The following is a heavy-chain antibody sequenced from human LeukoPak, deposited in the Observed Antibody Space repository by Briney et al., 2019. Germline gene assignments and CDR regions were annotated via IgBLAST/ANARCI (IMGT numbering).Heavy chain of an antibody. CDR1: GGTFSSYA. J-gene: IGHJ6*03. CDR2: IIPIFGTA. Sequence: ASVKVSCKASGGTFSSYAISWVRQGPGQGLEWMGGIIPIFGTANYAQKFQGRVTITADESTSTAYMELSSLRSEDTAVYYCARTYYYDSSGYYSTQVLDYMDVWGKGTTVTISS. D-gene: IGHD3-22*01. V-gene: IGHV1-69*13. CDR3: ARTYYYDSSGYYSTQVLDYMDV.